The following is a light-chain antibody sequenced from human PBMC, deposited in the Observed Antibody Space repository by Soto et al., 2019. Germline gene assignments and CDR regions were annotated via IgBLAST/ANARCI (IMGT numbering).Light chain of an antibody. V-gene: IGKV3-15*01. Sequence: EIVLTQSPGTLSLSPGERATLSCRASQTISTDVAWYQHKPGQAPRLLIYSASTRATGIPARFSGSGSGTEFTLTISSLQSEDFAVYYCQLFNNWPLTFGGGTKVEIK. CDR3: QLFNNWPLT. CDR2: SAS. J-gene: IGKJ4*01. CDR1: QTISTD.